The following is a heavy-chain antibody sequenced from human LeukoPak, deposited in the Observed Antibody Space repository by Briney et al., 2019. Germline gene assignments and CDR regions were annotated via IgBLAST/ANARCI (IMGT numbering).Heavy chain of an antibody. Sequence: GESLRISCKGSGYDFSTYWIGWVRQMPGKGLEWMGIIYPGDSDTKYSPSFQGQVTISADKSFSSAYLQWSSLKASDTAMYYCARLGAAAGIDYWGQGTLVTVSS. V-gene: IGHV5-51*01. D-gene: IGHD6-13*01. J-gene: IGHJ4*02. CDR1: GYDFSTYW. CDR3: ARLGAAAGIDY. CDR2: IYPGDSDT.